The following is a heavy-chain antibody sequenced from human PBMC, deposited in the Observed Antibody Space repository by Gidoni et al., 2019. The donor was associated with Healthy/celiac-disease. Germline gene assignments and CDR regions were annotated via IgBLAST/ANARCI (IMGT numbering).Heavy chain of an antibody. D-gene: IGHD3-10*01. J-gene: IGHJ4*02. CDR3: ARVGKYYYGSGSYYTLDY. CDR2: INPNSGGT. V-gene: IGHV1-2*02. Sequence: QVQLVQSGAEVKKPGASVKVSCKASGYTFTGYYMHWVRQAPVQGLEWMGWINPNSGGTNYAQKFQGRVTMTRDTSISTAYMELSRVRSDDTAVYYCARVGKYYYGSGSYYTLDYWGQGTLVTVSS. CDR1: GYTFTGYY.